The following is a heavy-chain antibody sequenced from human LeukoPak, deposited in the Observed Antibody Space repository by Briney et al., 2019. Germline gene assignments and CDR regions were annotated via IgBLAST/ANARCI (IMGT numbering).Heavy chain of an antibody. D-gene: IGHD5-18*01. CDR2: ISGSGDNT. J-gene: IGHJ4*02. V-gene: IGHV3-23*01. Sequence: GGSLRLSCAASGFTFSSYAMNWVRQAPGKGLEWISSISGSGDNTYYADSVKGRFTISRDNSKNTLYLQMNSLRAEDTAVYYCAKDPRGIQLWSSRYYWGQGTLVTVSS. CDR3: AKDPRGIQLWSSRYY. CDR1: GFTFSSYA.